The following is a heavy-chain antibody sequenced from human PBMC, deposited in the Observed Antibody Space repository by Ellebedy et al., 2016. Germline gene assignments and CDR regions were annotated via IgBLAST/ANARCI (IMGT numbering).Heavy chain of an antibody. CDR1: GFKFDDYG. J-gene: IGHJ4*02. Sequence: GESLKISXAASGFKFDDYGMSWVRQVPGKGLEWVASIHWNGGSTPYADSVKGRFTISRDNGKNSLFLQMNSLTDADTAVYFCARSGYSGWGQGTQVIVSS. V-gene: IGHV3-20*04. CDR3: ARSGYSG. D-gene: IGHD5-12*01. CDR2: IHWNGGST.